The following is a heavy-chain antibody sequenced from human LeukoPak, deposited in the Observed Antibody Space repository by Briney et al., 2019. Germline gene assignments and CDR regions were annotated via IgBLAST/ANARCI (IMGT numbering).Heavy chain of an antibody. V-gene: IGHV3-11*01. J-gene: IGHJ6*02. CDR2: IRSSGGTI. CDR1: GISLSDYY. D-gene: IGHD3-10*01. CDR3: ARGGSGSYNYYYYGMDV. Sequence: PGESLRLSCAVSGISLSDYYMSWIRQAPGKGLEWVSYIRSSGGTIYYADSVKGRFTISRDNANNSLYLQMNSLRADDTAVYYCARGGSGSYNYYYYGMDVWGQGPTVTVSS.